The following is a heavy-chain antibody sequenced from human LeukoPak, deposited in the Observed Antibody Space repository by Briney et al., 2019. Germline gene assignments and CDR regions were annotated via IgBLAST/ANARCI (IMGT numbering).Heavy chain of an antibody. Sequence: GGSPRLSCAASGFTFSSYSMNWVRQAPGKGLEWVSSISSSSSYIYYADSVKGRFTVSRDNAKNSLYLQMNSLRAEDTAVYYCATSSTAATASFDYWGQGPLVTVSS. CDR2: ISSSSSYI. D-gene: IGHD2-15*01. V-gene: IGHV3-21*01. J-gene: IGHJ4*02. CDR1: GFTFSSYS. CDR3: ATSSTAATASFDY.